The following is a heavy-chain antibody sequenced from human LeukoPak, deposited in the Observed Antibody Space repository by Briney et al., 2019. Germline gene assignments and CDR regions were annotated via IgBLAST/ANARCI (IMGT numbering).Heavy chain of an antibody. CDR3: ARDRYCSSTSCYPGSDYYYGMDV. Sequence: SETLSLTCTVSGGSISSYYWSWIRQPPRKGLEWIGYIYYSGNTNYNPSLKSRVTISVDTSKNQFSLKLSSVTAADTAVYYCARDRYCSSTSCYPGSDYYYGMDVWGQGTTVTVSS. J-gene: IGHJ6*02. V-gene: IGHV4-59*01. CDR1: GGSISSYY. D-gene: IGHD2-2*01. CDR2: IYYSGNT.